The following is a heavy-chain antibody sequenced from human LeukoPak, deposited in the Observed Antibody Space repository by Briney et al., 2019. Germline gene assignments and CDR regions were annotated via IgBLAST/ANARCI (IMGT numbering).Heavy chain of an antibody. Sequence: GGSLRLSCAASGFTFSSYWMHWVRQAPGKGLVWVSRIKSDGSTNYADSVKGRFTISRDNSKNTLYLQMNSLRAEDTAVYYCARYPSDQYYFDYWGQGTLVTVSS. V-gene: IGHV3-74*01. CDR2: IKSDGST. CDR1: GFTFSSYW. J-gene: IGHJ4*02. CDR3: ARYPSDQYYFDY.